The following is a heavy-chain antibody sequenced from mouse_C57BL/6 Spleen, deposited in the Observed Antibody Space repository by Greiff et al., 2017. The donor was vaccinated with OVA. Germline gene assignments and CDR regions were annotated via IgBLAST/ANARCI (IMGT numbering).Heavy chain of an antibody. J-gene: IGHJ1*03. Sequence: QVQLQQPGAELVKPGASVKLSCKASGYTFTSYWMHWVKQRPGQGLEWIGMIHPNSGSTNYNEKFKSKATLTVDKSSSTAYMQLSSLTSEDSAVYYCARSDYYGSSYSYFDVWGTGTTVTVSS. CDR1: GYTFTSYW. D-gene: IGHD1-1*01. CDR2: IHPNSGST. CDR3: ARSDYYGSSYSYFDV. V-gene: IGHV1-64*01.